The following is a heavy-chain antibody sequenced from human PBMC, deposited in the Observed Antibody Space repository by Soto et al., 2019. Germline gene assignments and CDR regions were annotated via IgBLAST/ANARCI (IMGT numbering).Heavy chain of an antibody. J-gene: IGHJ1*01. CDR1: GGTFSSYA. D-gene: IGHD2-15*01. CDR2: IIPIFGTA. V-gene: IGHV1-69*01. CDR3: ASYRASYCSGGSCYAPRVFQH. Sequence: QVQLVQSGAEVKKPGSSVKVSCKASGGTFSSYAISWVRQAPGQGLERMGGIIPIFGTANYAQKFQGRVTITADESTSTAYMELSSLRSEDTAVYYCASYRASYCSGGSCYAPRVFQHWGQGTLVTVSS.